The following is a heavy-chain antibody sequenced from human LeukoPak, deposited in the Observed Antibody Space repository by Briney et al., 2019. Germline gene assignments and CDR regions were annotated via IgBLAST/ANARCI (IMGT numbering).Heavy chain of an antibody. J-gene: IGHJ4*02. CDR1: GFTFSSHG. CDR2: ISYDGSNK. D-gene: IGHD6-13*01. CDR3: AKGDSSSWYYFDY. Sequence: GGSLRLSCAASGFTFSSHGMHWVRQAPGKGLEWVAVISYDGSNKYYADSVKGRLTISRDNSKNTLYLQMNSLRAEDTAVYYCAKGDSSSWYYFDYWGQGTLVTVSS. V-gene: IGHV3-30*18.